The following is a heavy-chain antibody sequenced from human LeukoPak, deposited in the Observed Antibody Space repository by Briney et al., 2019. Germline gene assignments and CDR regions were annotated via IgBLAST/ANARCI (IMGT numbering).Heavy chain of an antibody. CDR1: GYTLTKYG. CDR3: GRDYYYGTSAPYNFGIDV. J-gene: IGHJ6*02. V-gene: IGHV1-18*04. CDR2: ISGYNGNT. Sequence: GASVTVSCEASGYTLTKYGISWVRQAPGQGPEWMGWISGYNGNTNYAQKFQGRVTMTTDTSTSTAYMELRDLKSDDTAVYYCGRDYYYGTSAPYNFGIDVWGQGTTVTVSS. D-gene: IGHD3-10*01.